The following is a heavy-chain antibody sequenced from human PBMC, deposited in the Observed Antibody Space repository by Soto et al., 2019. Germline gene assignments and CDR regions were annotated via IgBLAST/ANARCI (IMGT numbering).Heavy chain of an antibody. Sequence: EAQLLESGGGLYQPGESRPLSGLASHFALNINAMTWFRQAPGKGLEWVSSMSGSGSSIYYADSVKGRFTITRDKSKKTLYLQMNSLRAEDTAVYWCARDNWNGAYYGLDVWGQGTTVTVS. D-gene: IGHD1-20*01. J-gene: IGHJ6*02. V-gene: IGHV3-23*01. CDR1: HFALNINA. CDR2: MSGSGSSI. CDR3: ARDNWNGAYYGLDV.